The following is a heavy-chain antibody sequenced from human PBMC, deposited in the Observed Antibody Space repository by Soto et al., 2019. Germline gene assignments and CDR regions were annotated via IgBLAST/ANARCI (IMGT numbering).Heavy chain of an antibody. J-gene: IGHJ4*02. CDR1: GFTFSSYS. Sequence: GGSLRLSCAASGFTFSSYSMNWVRQAPGKGLGWVSYISSSSSYTNYADSVKGRFTISRDNAKNSLYLQMNSLRAEDTAVYYCARGLYGDYQPFDYWGQGTLVTVSS. V-gene: IGHV3-21*05. CDR2: ISSSSSYT. D-gene: IGHD4-17*01. CDR3: ARGLYGDYQPFDY.